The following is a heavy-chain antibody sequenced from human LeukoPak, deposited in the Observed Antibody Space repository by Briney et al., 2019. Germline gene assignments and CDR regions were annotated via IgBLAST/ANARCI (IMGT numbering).Heavy chain of an antibody. CDR1: GFTFSSYW. Sequence: GGSLRLSCAASGFTFSSYWMSWVRQAPGKGLEWVANIKQDGSEKYYVDSVKGRFTISRDNAKNSLYLQMNSLRAEDTAVYYCARASAPSEIAAAGPRRYNWFDPWGQGTLVTVSS. D-gene: IGHD6-13*01. V-gene: IGHV3-7*01. CDR2: IKQDGSEK. CDR3: ARASAPSEIAAAGPRRYNWFDP. J-gene: IGHJ5*02.